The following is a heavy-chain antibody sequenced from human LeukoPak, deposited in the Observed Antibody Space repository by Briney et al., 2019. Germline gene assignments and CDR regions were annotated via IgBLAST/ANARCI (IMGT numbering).Heavy chain of an antibody. V-gene: IGHV3-7*01. CDR3: ARDRGYCSGGSCYSGDYYYGMDV. D-gene: IGHD2-15*01. CDR2: IKQDGSEK. J-gene: IGHJ6*02. CDR1: GFTFSSYW. Sequence: GGSLRLSCAATGFTFSSYWMSWVRQAPGKGLEWVANIKQDGSEKYSVDSVKGRFTISRDNAKHSLYLQMNSLRAEDTAVYYCARDRGYCSGGSCYSGDYYYGMDVWGQGTTVTVSS.